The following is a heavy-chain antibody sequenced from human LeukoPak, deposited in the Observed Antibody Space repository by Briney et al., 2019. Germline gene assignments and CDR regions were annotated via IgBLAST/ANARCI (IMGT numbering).Heavy chain of an antibody. Sequence: GGSLTLSCATSGFTFGTSWMAWIRQAPGDGLEWVANMNYDGSNTYYVNSVRGRFTISRDNVKNSLYLQMNSLRVEDTAVYYCARDPAYAAIDYWGQGTLVTVSS. CDR3: ARDPAYAAIDY. J-gene: IGHJ4*02. CDR1: GFTFGTSW. D-gene: IGHD3-16*01. CDR2: MNYDGSNT. V-gene: IGHV3-7*01.